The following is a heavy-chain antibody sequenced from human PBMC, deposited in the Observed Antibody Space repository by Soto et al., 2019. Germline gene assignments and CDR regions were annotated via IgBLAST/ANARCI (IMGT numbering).Heavy chain of an antibody. CDR2: IWYDGSNK. CDR3: AREFLGITGTTVSWFDP. CDR1: GFTFSSYG. V-gene: IGHV3-33*01. J-gene: IGHJ5*02. Sequence: GGSLRLSCAASGFTFSSYGMHWVRQAPGKGLEWVAVIWYDGSNKYYADSVKGRFTISRDNSKNTLYLQMNSLRAEDTAVYYCAREFLGITGTTVSWFDPWGQGTLVTVSS. D-gene: IGHD1-7*01.